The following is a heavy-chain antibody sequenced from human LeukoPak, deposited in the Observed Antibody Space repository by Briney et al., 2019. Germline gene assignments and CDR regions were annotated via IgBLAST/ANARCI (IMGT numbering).Heavy chain of an antibody. CDR3: AREGRYYDSSGYADQAPLGY. CDR2: IIPIFGTA. Sequence: SVTVSCKASGGTFSSYAISWVRQAPGQGLEWMGGIIPIFGTANYAQKFQGRVTITADESTSTAYMELSSLRSEDTAVYYCAREGRYYDSSGYADQAPLGYWGQGTLVTVSS. V-gene: IGHV1-69*01. J-gene: IGHJ4*02. CDR1: GGTFSSYA. D-gene: IGHD3-22*01.